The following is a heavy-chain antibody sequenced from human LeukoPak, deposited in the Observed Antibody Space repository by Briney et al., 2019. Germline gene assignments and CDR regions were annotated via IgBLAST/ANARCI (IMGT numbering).Heavy chain of an antibody. D-gene: IGHD6-19*01. CDR2: ISAYNGNT. CDR3: ARETGGSSGWYVDYYYYYGMDV. CDR1: GYTFTSYG. V-gene: IGHV1-18*01. J-gene: IGHJ6*02. Sequence: ASVKVSCKASGYTFTSYGISWVRQAPGQGLEWMGWISAYNGNTNYAQKLQGRVTMTTDTSTSIAYMELGSLRSDDTAVYYCARETGGSSGWYVDYYYYYGMDVWGQGTTVTVSS.